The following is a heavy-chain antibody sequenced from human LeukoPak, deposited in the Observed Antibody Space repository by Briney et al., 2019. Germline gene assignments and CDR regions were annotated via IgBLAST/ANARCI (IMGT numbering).Heavy chain of an antibody. CDR3: ARVYSSPFDY. CDR1: GGSFSGYY. J-gene: IGHJ4*02. D-gene: IGHD6-6*01. CDR2: INHSGST. V-gene: IGHV4-34*01. Sequence: PSETLSLTCAVYGGSFSGYYWSWIRQPPGKGLEWIGEINHSGSTNYNPSLKSRVTISVDTSKNQFSLKLSSVTAADTAVYYCARVYSSPFDYWGQGTLVTVSS.